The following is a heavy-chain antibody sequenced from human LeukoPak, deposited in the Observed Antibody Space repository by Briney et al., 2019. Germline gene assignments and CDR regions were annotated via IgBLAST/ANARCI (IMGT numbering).Heavy chain of an antibody. V-gene: IGHV3-7*01. CDR1: GFTFISYW. Sequence: GGSLRLSCAASGFTFISYWMTWVRQAPGKGLEWVASIKQDGSEKSYVDSVKGRFTISRDSGKNSLYLQMNSLRGDDTATYYCAREGNDYYYDQWGQGTLVTVSP. CDR3: AREGNDYYYDQ. CDR2: IKQDGSEK. J-gene: IGHJ4*02. D-gene: IGHD3-16*01.